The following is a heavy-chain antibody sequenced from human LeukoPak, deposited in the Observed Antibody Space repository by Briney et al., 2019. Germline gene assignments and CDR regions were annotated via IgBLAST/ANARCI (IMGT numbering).Heavy chain of an antibody. CDR1: GFTFSSHA. J-gene: IGHJ4*02. CDR3: AKVYSSGWLFDY. Sequence: GGSLRLSWAASGFTFSSHAMSWVRQAPGKGLEWVLGISGSGGGTYDADSVKGRFTISRDNSRNTLYLQMDSLRAEDTALYYCAKVYSSGWLFDYWGQGTLVTVSS. CDR2: ISGSGGGT. D-gene: IGHD6-19*01. V-gene: IGHV3-23*01.